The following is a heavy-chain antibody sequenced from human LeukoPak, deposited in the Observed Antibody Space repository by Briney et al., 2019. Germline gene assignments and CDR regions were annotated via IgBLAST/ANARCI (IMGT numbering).Heavy chain of an antibody. D-gene: IGHD3-22*01. CDR2: ISYTGST. CDR1: GDSIISSDYY. CDR3: ARDSRYDSSGHAP. V-gene: IGHV4-39*07. Sequence: PSETLSLTCTLSGDSIISSDYYWAWIRQPPGKRLEWIGSISYTGSTYYNPSLMTRVTILIDTSKSQFSLRVSSVTAADTAVYYCARDSRYDSSGHAPWGQGSLVTVSS. J-gene: IGHJ5*02.